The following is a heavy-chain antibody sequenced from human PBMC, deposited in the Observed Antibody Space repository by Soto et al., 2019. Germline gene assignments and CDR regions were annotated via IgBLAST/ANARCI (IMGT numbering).Heavy chain of an antibody. CDR3: SRLGSRGGDYSYFGIDV. V-gene: IGHV3-73*01. CDR1: GFTFSGSA. D-gene: IGHD3-10*01. Sequence: PGGSLRLSCAASGFTFSGSAIHWVRQASGKGLEWIGRIKSKADSYATAYAASAQGRFTVPRDDSKNTAYLQMNSLKTEDTAVYYCSRLGSRGGDYSYFGIDVWGQGTTVTVSS. CDR2: IKSKADSYAT. J-gene: IGHJ6*02.